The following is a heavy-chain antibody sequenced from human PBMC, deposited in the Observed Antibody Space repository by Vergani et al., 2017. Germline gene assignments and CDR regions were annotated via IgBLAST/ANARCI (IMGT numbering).Heavy chain of an antibody. CDR2: IYYSGLT. J-gene: IGHJ4*02. CDR1: AYSISSGSYY. CDR3: ARQRAGSGWSPGDFDD. V-gene: IGHV4-39*01. Sequence: QLQLQQSGPGLVKPSETLFLTCTVSAYSISSGSYYWGWLRQPPGKSLEWIGSIYYSGLTYYNPSLKSRVAMSVDTSKNQFSLKVTAVTAADTAVYFCARQRAGSGWSPGDFDDWGQGIRVTVSS. D-gene: IGHD6-19*01.